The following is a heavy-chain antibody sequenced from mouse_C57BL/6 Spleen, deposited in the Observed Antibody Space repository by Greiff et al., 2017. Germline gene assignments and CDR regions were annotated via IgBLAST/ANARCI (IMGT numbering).Heavy chain of an antibody. CDR3: ARGSHYGSYHRGYAMDY. V-gene: IGHV1-81*01. D-gene: IGHD2-1*01. CDR2: IYPRSGNT. CDR1: GYTFTSYG. J-gene: IGHJ4*01. Sequence: VQLQQSGAELARPGASVKLSCKASGYTFTSYGISWVKQRTGQGLEWIGEIYPRSGNTYYNEKFKGKATLTADKSSSTAYMELRSLTSEDSAVYFVARGSHYGSYHRGYAMDYWGQGTSVTVSS.